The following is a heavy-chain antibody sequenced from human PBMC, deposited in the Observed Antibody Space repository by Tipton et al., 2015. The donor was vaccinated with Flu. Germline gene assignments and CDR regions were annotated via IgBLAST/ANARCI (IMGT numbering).Heavy chain of an antibody. V-gene: IGHV3-33*01. D-gene: IGHD3-16*02. CDR3: ARDGDPSLTGTHFDY. J-gene: IGHJ4*02. CDR2: IWYDGSNK. Sequence: SLRLSCAASGFTFSSYGMHWVRQAPGKGLEWVAVIWYDGSNKYYADSVKGRFTISRDNSKNTLYLQMNSLRAEDTAVYYCARDGDPSLTGTHFDYWGQGTLVTVSS. CDR1: GFTFSSYG.